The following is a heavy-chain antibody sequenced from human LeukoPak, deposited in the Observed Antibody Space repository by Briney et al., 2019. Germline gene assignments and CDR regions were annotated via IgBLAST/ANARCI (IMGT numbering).Heavy chain of an antibody. V-gene: IGHV1-46*01. Sequence: GASVKVSCKASGYTFTSYYMHWVRQAPVQGLERMGIINPSGGSTSYAQKFQGRVTMTRDMSTSTVYMELSSLRSDDTAVYYCARGPLAAAGFDYWGQGTLVTVSS. CDR3: ARGPLAAAGFDY. J-gene: IGHJ4*02. D-gene: IGHD6-13*01. CDR2: INPSGGST. CDR1: GYTFTSYY.